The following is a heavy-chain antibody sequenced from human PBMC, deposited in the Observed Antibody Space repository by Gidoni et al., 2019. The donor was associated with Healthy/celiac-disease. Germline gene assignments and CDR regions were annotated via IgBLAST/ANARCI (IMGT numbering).Heavy chain of an antibody. Sequence: QVQLVQSGAEWKKPGPSLKVSCKVSGYTLPNLSMHWVRQAPGKGLEWMGGFDPEDGETIYAQKFQGRVTMTEDTSTDTAYMELSSLRSEDTAVYYCATDRLEWGSWYDGGAFDIWGQGTMVTVSS. J-gene: IGHJ3*02. V-gene: IGHV1-24*01. CDR2: FDPEDGET. CDR3: ATDRLEWGSWYDGGAFDI. D-gene: IGHD6-13*01. CDR1: GYTLPNLS.